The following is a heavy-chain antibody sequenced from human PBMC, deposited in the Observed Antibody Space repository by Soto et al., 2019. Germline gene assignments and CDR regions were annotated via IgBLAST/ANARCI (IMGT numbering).Heavy chain of an antibody. CDR1: GGSFRGYY. D-gene: IGHD3-3*01. J-gene: IGHJ4*02. V-gene: IGHV4-34*01. CDR3: ARALVGYDFWRGYYTGPQYFDY. CDR2: INHSGST. Sequence: SETLSLTCAVYGGSFRGYYWSWIRQPPGKGLEWIGEINHSGSTNYNPSLKSRATISVDTSKSQFSLKLSSVTAADTAVYYCARALVGYDFWRGYYTGPQYFDYSSKGTLVTVSS.